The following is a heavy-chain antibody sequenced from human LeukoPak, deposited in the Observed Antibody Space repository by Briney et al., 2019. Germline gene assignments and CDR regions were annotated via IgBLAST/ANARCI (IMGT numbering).Heavy chain of an antibody. Sequence: GASVKVSCKASGGTFSSYAISWVRQAPGQGLEWMGGIIPIFGTANYAQKFQGRVTITADKSTSTAYMELSSLRSEDTAVYYCARDPPPNRVVTAIQSYWGQGTLVTVSS. CDR3: ARDPPPNRVVTAIQSY. V-gene: IGHV1-69*06. D-gene: IGHD2-21*02. CDR2: IIPIFGTA. CDR1: GGTFSSYA. J-gene: IGHJ4*02.